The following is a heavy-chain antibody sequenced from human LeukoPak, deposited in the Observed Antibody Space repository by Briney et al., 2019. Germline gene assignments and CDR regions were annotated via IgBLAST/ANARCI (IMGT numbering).Heavy chain of an antibody. J-gene: IGHJ5*02. CDR3: ARDYYGSGSYYTSWFDP. V-gene: IGHV4-59*01. D-gene: IGHD3-10*01. CDR1: GGSISSYY. CDR2: IYYSGST. Sequence: PSETLSPTCTVSGGSISSYYWSWIPQPPGKGLEWIGYIYYSGSTNYNPSLKSRVTISVDTSKNQFSLKLSSVTAADTAVYYCARDYYGSGSYYTSWFDPWGQGTLVTVSS.